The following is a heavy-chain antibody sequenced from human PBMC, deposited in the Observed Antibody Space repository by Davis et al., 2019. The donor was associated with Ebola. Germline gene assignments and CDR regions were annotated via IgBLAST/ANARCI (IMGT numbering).Heavy chain of an antibody. V-gene: IGHV7-4-1*02. CDR2: IHPNTGNP. Sequence: ASVKVSCKASGYTFTSYAMNWVRQAPGQGLEWMGWIHPNTGNPTYAQGFTGRFVFSLDTSVSTAYLQISSLKAEDTAVYYCARGHIAAAGRVFDIWGQGTMVTVSS. J-gene: IGHJ3*02. CDR1: GYTFTSYA. CDR3: ARGHIAAAGRVFDI. D-gene: IGHD6-13*01.